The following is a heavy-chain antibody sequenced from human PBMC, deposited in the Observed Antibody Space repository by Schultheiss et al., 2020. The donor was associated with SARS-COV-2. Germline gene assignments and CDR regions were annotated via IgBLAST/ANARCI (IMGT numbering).Heavy chain of an antibody. CDR3: ARRRQDTNAYSYFDS. D-gene: IGHD4-11*01. V-gene: IGHV4-59*08. CDR1: GASISSFY. Sequence: SETLSLTCTVSGASISSFYWSWIRQTPGKGLEWIGYIYYSVNTWYNPSLNSRVTISGDASKNQFSLTLNSVTAADTAVYYCARRRQDTNAYSYFDSWGQGPLVTVSS. J-gene: IGHJ4*02. CDR2: IYYSVNT.